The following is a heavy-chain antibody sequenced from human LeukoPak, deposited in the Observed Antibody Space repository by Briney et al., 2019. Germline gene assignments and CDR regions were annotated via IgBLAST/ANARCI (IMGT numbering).Heavy chain of an antibody. CDR3: AKIPDILSGYYADY. D-gene: IGHD3-9*01. V-gene: IGHV3-23*01. J-gene: IGHJ4*02. Sequence: GGSLRLSCAASGFTFSSYAMIWVRQAPGKGLEWVQAISGSGGSKYYADSVKGRFPIFRDNSKNTLYLQMKSLRAEDTAVYYCAKIPDILSGYYADYWGQGTLVTVSS. CDR1: GFTFSSYA. CDR2: ISGSGGSK.